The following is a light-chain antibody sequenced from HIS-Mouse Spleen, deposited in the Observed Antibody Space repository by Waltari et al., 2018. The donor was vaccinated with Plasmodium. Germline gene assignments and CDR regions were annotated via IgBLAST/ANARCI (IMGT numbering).Light chain of an antibody. J-gene: IGLJ1*01. CDR2: SNN. CDR1: SPNIGSTT. V-gene: IGLV1-44*01. CDR3: AAWDDSLNGYV. Sequence: QSVLTQPPSASGTPGQRVTISCSGSSPNIGSTTVHWYQQPQGTAPKLLIYSNNQRPSGVPDRFSGSKSGTSASLAISGLQSEDEADYYCAAWDDSLNGYVFGTGTKVTVL.